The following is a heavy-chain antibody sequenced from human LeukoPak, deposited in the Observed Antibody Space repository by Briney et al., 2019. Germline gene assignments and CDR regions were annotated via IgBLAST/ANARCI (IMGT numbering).Heavy chain of an antibody. J-gene: IGHJ4*02. CDR1: GFTFSSYG. Sequence: GGTLRLSCAASGFTFSSYGMSWVRQAPGKGLEWVAFIRYDGSNKYYADSVKGRFTISRDNSKNTLYLQMNSLRAEDTAMYYCAKNPPPYSGSYYGHYWGQGTLVTVSS. CDR2: IRYDGSNK. CDR3: AKNPPPYSGSYYGHY. D-gene: IGHD1-26*01. V-gene: IGHV3-30*02.